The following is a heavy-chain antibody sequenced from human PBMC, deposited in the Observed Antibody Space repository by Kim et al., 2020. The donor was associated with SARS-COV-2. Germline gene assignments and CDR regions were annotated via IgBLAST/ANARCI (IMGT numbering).Heavy chain of an antibody. Sequence: ASVKVSCKASGYTFTSYAMHWVRQAPGQRLEWMGWINAGNGNTKYSQKFQGRVTITRDTSASTAYMELSSLRSEDTAVYYCASPYYYGSGSYYTLGYWGQGTLVTVSS. V-gene: IGHV1-3*01. CDR1: GYTFTSYA. D-gene: IGHD3-10*01. J-gene: IGHJ4*02. CDR2: INAGNGNT. CDR3: ASPYYYGSGSYYTLGY.